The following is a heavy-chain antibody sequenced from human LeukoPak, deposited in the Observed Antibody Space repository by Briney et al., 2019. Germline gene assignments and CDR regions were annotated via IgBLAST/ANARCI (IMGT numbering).Heavy chain of an antibody. CDR1: GDSVSSINAA. Sequence: SQTLSLTCAISGDSVSSINAAWNWMRQSPSRGLEWLGRAYYRSKWYYDFAESVKSRITISPDTSKNQFSLQLNSVTPEDTAVYYCARGTGDSCKDWGLGTLVTVSS. V-gene: IGHV6-1*01. D-gene: IGHD3-22*01. CDR3: ARGTGDSCKD. CDR2: AYYRSKWYY. J-gene: IGHJ4*02.